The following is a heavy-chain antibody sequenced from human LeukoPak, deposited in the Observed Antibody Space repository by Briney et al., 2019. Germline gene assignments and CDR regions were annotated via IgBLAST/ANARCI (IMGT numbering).Heavy chain of an antibody. CDR1: GGAFSSYA. J-gene: IGHJ6*03. V-gene: IGHV1-69*13. CDR2: IIPIFGTA. D-gene: IGHD6-6*01. CDR3: ARAGAARYYYYMDV. Sequence: ASVKVSCKASGGAFSSYAISWVRQAPGQGLEWMGGIIPIFGTANYAQKFQGRVTITADESTSTAYMELSSLRSEDTAVYYCARAGAARYYYYMDVWGKGTTVTVSS.